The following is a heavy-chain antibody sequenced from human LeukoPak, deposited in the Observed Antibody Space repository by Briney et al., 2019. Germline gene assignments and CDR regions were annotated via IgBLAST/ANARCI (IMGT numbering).Heavy chain of an antibody. J-gene: IGHJ4*02. CDR2: IYPGDSDT. CDR1: GYSLTSYW. CDR3: ARRPRKDYGYVWGSYRPNPYYFDY. V-gene: IGHV5-51*01. D-gene: IGHD3-16*02. Sequence: GESLKISCKGSGYSLTSYWIGWVRQMPGKGLEWMGIIYPGDSDTRYSPSFQGQVTISADKSISTAYLQWSSLKASDTAMYYCARRPRKDYGYVWGSYRPNPYYFDYWGQGTLVTVSS.